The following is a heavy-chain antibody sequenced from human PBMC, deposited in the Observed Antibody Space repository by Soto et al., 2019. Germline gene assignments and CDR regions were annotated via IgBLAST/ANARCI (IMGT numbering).Heavy chain of an antibody. V-gene: IGHV1-69*02. Sequence: QVQLVQSGAEVKKPGSSVKVSCKASGGTFSSYTISWVRQAPGQGLEWMGRIIPILGIANYAQKFQGRVTITADKSTSTAYMELSSLRSEAKAVYYRARSLHHHLITMVRGEYFPFDPWGQGTLVTVSS. CDR3: ARSLHHHLITMVRGEYFPFDP. D-gene: IGHD3-10*01. CDR2: IIPILGIA. J-gene: IGHJ5*02. CDR1: GGTFSSYT.